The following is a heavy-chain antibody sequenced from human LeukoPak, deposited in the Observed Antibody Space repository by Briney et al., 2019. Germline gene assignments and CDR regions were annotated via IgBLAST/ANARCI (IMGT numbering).Heavy chain of an antibody. CDR3: ARDPSNTSGFYAYLDS. Sequence: ASVKVSCKPSGYTFTSHGIIWVRQAPGQGLEWMGWISAYNGDTKYAQKTQGRVTMTTDASTSTAYMELRSLRSDDTAMYYCARDPSNTSGFYAYLDSWGQGTLVTVSS. D-gene: IGHD6-19*01. V-gene: IGHV1-18*01. CDR2: ISAYNGDT. CDR1: GYTFTSHG. J-gene: IGHJ4*02.